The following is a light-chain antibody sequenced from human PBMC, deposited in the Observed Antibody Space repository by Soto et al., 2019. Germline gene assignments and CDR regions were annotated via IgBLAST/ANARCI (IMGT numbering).Light chain of an antibody. CDR2: MAS. CDR3: QHYSGGGT. CDR1: QSISSW. J-gene: IGKJ1*01. V-gene: IGKV1-5*03. Sequence: DIQMTQSPSTLSASVGDRVTITCRASQSISSWLAWYQQKPGKAPKLLIYMASSLETGVPSRFSGTGSGTEFTLTISSLQPDDFATYYCQHYSGGGTFGQGTKVEIK.